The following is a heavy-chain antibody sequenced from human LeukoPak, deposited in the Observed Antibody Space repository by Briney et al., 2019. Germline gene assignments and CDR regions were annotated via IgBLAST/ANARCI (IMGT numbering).Heavy chain of an antibody. Sequence: TLSLTCTVSGGSISSGGYYWSWIRQHPGKGLEWIGYIYYSGSTYYNPSLRSRVTISVDTSKNQFSLKLTSVTAADTAVFYCARVPAGSDAFDIWGRGTMVTVSS. CDR2: IYYSGST. D-gene: IGHD3-10*01. J-gene: IGHJ3*02. CDR1: GGSISSGGYY. V-gene: IGHV4-31*03. CDR3: ARVPAGSDAFDI.